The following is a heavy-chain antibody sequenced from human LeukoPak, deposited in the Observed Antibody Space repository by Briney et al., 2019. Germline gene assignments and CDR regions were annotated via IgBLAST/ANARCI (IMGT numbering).Heavy chain of an antibody. CDR1: GYSFTSYW. CDR3: ARYSSSWYYPYYFDY. CDR2: IYPGDSDT. D-gene: IGHD6-13*01. Sequence: GESLKISCKGSGYSFTSYWISWVRQMPGKGLEWMGIIYPGDSDTRYSPSFQGQVTISADKSISTAYLQWSSLKASDTAMYYCARYSSSWYYPYYFDYWGQGTLVTVSS. V-gene: IGHV5-51*01. J-gene: IGHJ4*02.